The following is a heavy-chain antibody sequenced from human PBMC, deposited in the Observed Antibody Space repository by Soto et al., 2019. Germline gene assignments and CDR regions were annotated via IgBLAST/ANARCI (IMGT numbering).Heavy chain of an antibody. CDR1: GYTFTNSY. CDR3: ARALSGSPWGY. Sequence: QVQLVQSGAEVKKPGASVKVSCEASGYTFTNSYMHWVRQAPGQGLQWMGMITPTAGSTSYAQNFLGRITMSRDRSTSTVLVELISLRSGDTAVGSCARALSGSPWGYWGQGTMWTVSS. J-gene: IGHJ4*02. CDR2: ITPTAGST. V-gene: IGHV1-46*03. D-gene: IGHD2-15*01.